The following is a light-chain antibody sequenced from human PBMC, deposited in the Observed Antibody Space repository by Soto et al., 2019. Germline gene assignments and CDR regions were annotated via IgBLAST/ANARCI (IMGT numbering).Light chain of an antibody. CDR2: EVS. Sequence: QSALTQPASVSGSPGQSITISCTGTSSDGGGYNYVSWYQQHPGKAPKLMIYEVSNRPSGVSNRFSGSKSGNTASLTISGLQAEDEADYYCSSYTSSSTYVFGTGTKVTV. CDR3: SSYTSSSTYV. J-gene: IGLJ1*01. V-gene: IGLV2-14*01. CDR1: SSDGGGYNY.